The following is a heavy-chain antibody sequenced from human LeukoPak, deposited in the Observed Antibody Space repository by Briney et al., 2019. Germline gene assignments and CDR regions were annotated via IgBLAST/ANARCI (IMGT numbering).Heavy chain of an antibody. CDR2: IKTDAITT. V-gene: IGHV3-74*01. J-gene: IGHJ4*02. CDR3: APWAPLQTTVTTSDS. D-gene: IGHD4-17*01. CDR1: GFNFSSYW. Sequence: PGGSLRLSCAASGFNFSSYWMHWVRQAPGKGLVWVSLIKTDAITTIYADSVKGRFTVSRDHAKNTMDLQLNSLRAEDTAVYYCAPWAPLQTTVTTSDSWGQGTLVTVSS.